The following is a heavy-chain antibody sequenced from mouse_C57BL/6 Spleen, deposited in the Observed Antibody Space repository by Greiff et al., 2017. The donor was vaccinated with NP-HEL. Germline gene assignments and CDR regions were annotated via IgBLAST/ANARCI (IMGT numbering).Heavy chain of an antibody. D-gene: IGHD3-3*01. CDR3: ARWDSYAMDY. V-gene: IGHV1-19*01. CDR2: INPYNGGT. J-gene: IGHJ4*01. CDR1: GYTFTDYY. Sequence: VHVKQSGPVLVKPGASVKMSCKASGYTFTDYYMNWVKQSHGKSLEWIGVINPYNGGTSYNQKFKGKATLTVDKSSSTAYMELNSLTSEDSAVYYCARWDSYAMDYWGQGTSVTVSS.